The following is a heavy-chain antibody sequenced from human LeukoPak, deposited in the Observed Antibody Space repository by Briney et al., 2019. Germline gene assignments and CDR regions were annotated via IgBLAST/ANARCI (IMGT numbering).Heavy chain of an antibody. Sequence: GGSLRLSCAASGFTFSSYAMSWVRQAPGKGLEWVSVISGGGGSTYYADSVKGRFTISRDNSKNTLYLQMNSLRAEDTAVYYCAKNYYDSSGYVLGAFDIWGQGTMVTVSS. CDR1: GFTFSSYA. CDR2: ISGGGGST. V-gene: IGHV3-23*01. D-gene: IGHD3-22*01. CDR3: AKNYYDSSGYVLGAFDI. J-gene: IGHJ3*02.